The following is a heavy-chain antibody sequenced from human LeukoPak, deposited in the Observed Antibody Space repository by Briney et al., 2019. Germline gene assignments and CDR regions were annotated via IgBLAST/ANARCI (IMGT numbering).Heavy chain of an antibody. J-gene: IGHJ6*02. CDR1: GASIISSY. V-gene: IGHV4-59*01. CDR3: ARIDSAYYYGMDV. D-gene: IGHD3-9*01. Sequence: SETLSLTCTVSGASIISSYWSWIRQPLGEGLEWIGYIYHSGSTNYSPSLKSRVTLSVDTSKNQFSLKVSSVTAADTAVYYCARIDSAYYYGMDVWGQGTTVTVSS. CDR2: IYHSGST.